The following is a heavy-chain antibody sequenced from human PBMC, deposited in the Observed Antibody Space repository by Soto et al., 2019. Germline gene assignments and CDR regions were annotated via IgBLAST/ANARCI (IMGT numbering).Heavy chain of an antibody. J-gene: IGHJ4*01. D-gene: IGHD3-22*01. CDR1: GSPISSYY. Sequence: TMSLTCTVSGSPISSYYWSWFRQPPGQGLEWVGYIYYTGTTTYNPSLKSRVTVSVDTSKNQFSLKLRSVTAADTAVYYCARLGDYYQAFDYRGPGPRLTVSS. V-gene: IGHV4-59*08. CDR2: IYYTGTT. CDR3: ARLGDYYQAFDY.